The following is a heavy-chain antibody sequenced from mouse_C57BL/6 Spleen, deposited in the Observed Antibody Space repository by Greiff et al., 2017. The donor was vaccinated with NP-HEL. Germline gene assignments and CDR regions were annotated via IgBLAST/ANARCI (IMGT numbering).Heavy chain of an antibody. J-gene: IGHJ2*01. Sequence: QVQLQQPGAELVKPGASVKLSCKASGYTFTSYWMQWVKQRPGQGLEWIGEIDPSDSYTNYNQKLKGKATLTVDTSSSTAYMQLSSLTSEDSAVYYCARRIYYGNYGDFDYWGQGTTLTVSS. D-gene: IGHD2-1*01. CDR2: IDPSDSYT. V-gene: IGHV1-50*01. CDR3: ARRIYYGNYGDFDY. CDR1: GYTFTSYW.